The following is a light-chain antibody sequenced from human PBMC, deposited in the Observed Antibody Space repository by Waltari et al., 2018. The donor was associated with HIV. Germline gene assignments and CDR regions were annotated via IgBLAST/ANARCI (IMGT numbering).Light chain of an antibody. V-gene: IGKV3-11*01. CDR1: QSVSSY. Sequence: EIVLTQSPATLSLSPGERATLSCRASQSVSSYLAWYQQKPGQAPRLLIYDASNRATGIPARFSGSGSGTDCTRTISSLEPEDFAVYYCQQRSNWIFGQGTRLEIK. CDR3: QQRSNWI. J-gene: IGKJ5*01. CDR2: DAS.